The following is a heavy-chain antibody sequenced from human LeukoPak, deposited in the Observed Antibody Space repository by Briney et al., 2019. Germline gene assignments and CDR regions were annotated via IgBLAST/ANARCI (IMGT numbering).Heavy chain of an antibody. V-gene: IGHV3-23*01. CDR1: GFTFSSYA. Sequence: PGGSLRLSCAASGFTFSSYAMSWVRQAPGKGLEWVSAISGSGGSTYYADSVKGRFTISRDNSKNTLYLQMNSLRAEDTAVYYCAKDLVKYSSSPAAFDIWGQGTMVTVSS. CDR3: AKDLVKYSSSPAAFDI. CDR2: ISGSGGST. J-gene: IGHJ3*02. D-gene: IGHD6-6*01.